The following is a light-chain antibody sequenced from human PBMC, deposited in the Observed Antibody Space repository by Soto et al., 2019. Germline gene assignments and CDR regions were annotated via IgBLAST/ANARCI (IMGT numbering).Light chain of an antibody. CDR3: AAWDDSMNGNVV. J-gene: IGLJ2*01. CDR1: SSNIGSNT. Sequence: QSLLTQPPSASGTPGQRVTISCSGSSSNIGSNTVNWYQQLPGTAPKLLIYSNNQRPSGVPDRFSGSKSGTSASLAISGLQSEDEADYYCAAWDDSMNGNVVVGGGTKVTVL. CDR2: SNN. V-gene: IGLV1-44*01.